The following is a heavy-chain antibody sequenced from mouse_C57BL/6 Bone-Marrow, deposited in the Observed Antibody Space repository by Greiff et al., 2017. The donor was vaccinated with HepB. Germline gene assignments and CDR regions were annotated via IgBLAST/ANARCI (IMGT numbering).Heavy chain of an antibody. CDR2: IYPGDGDT. J-gene: IGHJ4*01. V-gene: IGHV1-82*01. CDR1: GYAFSSSW. D-gene: IGHD3-2*02. Sequence: VHLVESGPELVKPGASVKISCKASGYAFSSSWMNWVKQRSGKGLEWIGRIYPGDGDTNYNGKFKGKATLTADKSSSTAYMQLSSLTSEDSAVYFCARDSSGPFYAMDYWGQGTSVTVSS. CDR3: ARDSSGPFYAMDY.